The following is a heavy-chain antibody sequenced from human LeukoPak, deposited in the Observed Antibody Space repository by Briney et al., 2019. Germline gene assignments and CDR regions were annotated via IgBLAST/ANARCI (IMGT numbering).Heavy chain of an antibody. Sequence: KPSETLSLTCTVSGGSISGQYWSLIRQPPGKGLEWIGEINHSGSTNYNPSLKSRVTISVDTSKNQFSLKLSSVTAADTAVYYCARGVGYCSSTSCYGGDYWGQGTLVTVSS. J-gene: IGHJ4*02. CDR1: GGSISGQY. D-gene: IGHD2-2*01. CDR3: ARGVGYCSSTSCYGGDY. CDR2: INHSGST. V-gene: IGHV4-34*01.